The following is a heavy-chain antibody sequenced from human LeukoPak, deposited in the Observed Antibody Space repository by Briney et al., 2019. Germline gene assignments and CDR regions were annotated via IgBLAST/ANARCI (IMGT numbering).Heavy chain of an antibody. CDR1: GGSISSYY. V-gene: IGHV4-59*08. Sequence: SETLSLTSTVSGGSISSYYWSWIRQPPGKGLEWIGYIYYSGSTNYNPSLKSRVTISVDTSKNQFSLKLSSVTAADTAVYYCAGLHIAVAGTNWFDPWGQGTLVTVSS. CDR2: IYYSGST. D-gene: IGHD6-19*01. CDR3: AGLHIAVAGTNWFDP. J-gene: IGHJ5*02.